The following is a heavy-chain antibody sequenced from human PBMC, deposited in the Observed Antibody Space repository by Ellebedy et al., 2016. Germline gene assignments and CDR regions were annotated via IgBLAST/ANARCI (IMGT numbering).Heavy chain of an antibody. D-gene: IGHD2-8*01. CDR3: ARFSMIYPAFDI. CDR2: ISAYNGNT. Sequence: ASVKVSXXASGYTFTSYGISWVRQAPGQGLEWMGWISAYNGNTNYAQKLQGRVTMTTDTSTSTAYMELRSLRSDDTAVYYCARFSMIYPAFDIWGQGTMVTVSS. V-gene: IGHV1-18*01. CDR1: GYTFTSYG. J-gene: IGHJ3*02.